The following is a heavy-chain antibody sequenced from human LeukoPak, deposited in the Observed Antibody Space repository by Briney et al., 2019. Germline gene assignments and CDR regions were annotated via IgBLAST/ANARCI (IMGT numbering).Heavy chain of an antibody. CDR3: AREADYYGSGSFYYYMDV. J-gene: IGHJ6*03. D-gene: IGHD3-10*01. CDR1: GFTFSSYE. Sequence: GGSLRLSCAASGFTFSSYEMNWVRQAPGKGLEWVSYISSSGSTIYYADSVKGRFTISRDNAKNSLYLQMNSLRAEDTALYYCAREADYYGSGSFYYYMDVWGKGTTVTVSS. CDR2: ISSSGSTI. V-gene: IGHV3-48*03.